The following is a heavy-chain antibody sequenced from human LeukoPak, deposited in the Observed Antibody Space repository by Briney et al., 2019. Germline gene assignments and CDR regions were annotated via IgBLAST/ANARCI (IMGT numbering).Heavy chain of an antibody. CDR1: GITFSNAW. J-gene: IGHJ4*02. V-gene: IGHV3-15*01. CDR2: IKSKSDGGTT. D-gene: IGHD3-22*01. Sequence: GGSLRLSCAASGITFSNAWMTWVRQAPGKGLEWVGRIKSKSDGGTTDYAAPVKGRFTISRDDSEKTLYLQMNSLNTEDTAVYFCTTVGPSRNGYFYWGKGTLVTVSS. CDR3: TTVGPSRNGYFY.